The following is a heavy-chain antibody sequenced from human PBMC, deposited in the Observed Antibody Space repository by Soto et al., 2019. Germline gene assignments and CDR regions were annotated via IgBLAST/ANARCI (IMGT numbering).Heavy chain of an antibody. CDR1: GNSISDYY. V-gene: IGHV4-59*01. D-gene: IGHD3-3*01. Sequence: QVQLLASGPGLVKPSETLSLTCTVSGNSISDYYWSWIRQPPGKGLEWIGYIFHNGNTNYNPSLQRRVNMSVDTSKNQFSLRVRSVTAADTALYYWARDVGGTVSLEAAFDFGGQGTMVTVS. CDR3: ARDVGGTVSLEAAFDF. J-gene: IGHJ3*01. CDR2: IFHNGNT.